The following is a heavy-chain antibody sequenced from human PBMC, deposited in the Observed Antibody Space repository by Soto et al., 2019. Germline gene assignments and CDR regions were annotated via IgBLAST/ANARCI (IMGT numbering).Heavy chain of an antibody. CDR1: GFTFGYYA. CDR2: IRIKGSGGTS. D-gene: IGHD3-10*01. Sequence: GVSLRLACTASGFTFGYYAMSCVRQAPGKGLEWVGFIRIKGSGGTSEYAASVKGRFTFSRDDSKSIAYLQMNSLKTEDTAVYDCIRDKPITPWGQGTMVTVSS. CDR3: IRDKPITP. J-gene: IGHJ3*01. V-gene: IGHV3-49*04.